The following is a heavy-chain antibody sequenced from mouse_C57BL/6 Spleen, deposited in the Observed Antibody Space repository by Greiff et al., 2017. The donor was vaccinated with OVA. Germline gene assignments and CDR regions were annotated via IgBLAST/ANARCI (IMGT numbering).Heavy chain of an antibody. V-gene: IGHV1-52*01. CDR2: IDPSDSET. CDR1: GYTSTSYW. CDR3: ARSGGYRYYFDY. Sequence: VQLQQPGAELVRPGSSVKLSCKASGYTSTSYWMHWVKQRPIQGLEWIGNIDPSDSETHYNQKFKDKATLTVDKSSSTAYMQLSSLTSEDSAVYYCARSGGYRYYFDYWGQGTTLTVSS. D-gene: IGHD2-2*01. J-gene: IGHJ2*01.